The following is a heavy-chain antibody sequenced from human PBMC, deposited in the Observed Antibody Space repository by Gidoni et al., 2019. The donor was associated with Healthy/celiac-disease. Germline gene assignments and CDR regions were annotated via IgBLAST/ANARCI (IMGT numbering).Heavy chain of an antibody. J-gene: IGHJ5*02. Sequence: QVQLQQWGAGLLKPSETLSLTCAVYGGSFSGYYWSWIRQPPGKGLEWIGEINHSGSTNYNPSLKSRVTISVDTSKNQFSLKLSSVTAADTAVYYCARAYVLLWFRESRFDPWGQGTLVTVSS. CDR3: ARAYVLLWFRESRFDP. CDR1: GGSFSGYY. D-gene: IGHD3-10*01. V-gene: IGHV4-34*01. CDR2: INHSGST.